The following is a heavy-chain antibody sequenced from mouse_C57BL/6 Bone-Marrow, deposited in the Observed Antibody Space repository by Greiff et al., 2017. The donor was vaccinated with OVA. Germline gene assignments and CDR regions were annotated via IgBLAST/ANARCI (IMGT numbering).Heavy chain of an antibody. CDR2: INPGSGGT. CDR1: GYAFTNYL. Sequence: QVQLQQSGAELVRPGTSVKVSCKASGYAFTNYLLEWVKQRPGQGLEWIGVINPGSGGTTYNEKFKGKATLTEDKSSSTANMQRSSLTSEDSAVYFCARSDYWGQGTTLTVSS. V-gene: IGHV1-54*01. J-gene: IGHJ2*01. CDR3: ARSDY.